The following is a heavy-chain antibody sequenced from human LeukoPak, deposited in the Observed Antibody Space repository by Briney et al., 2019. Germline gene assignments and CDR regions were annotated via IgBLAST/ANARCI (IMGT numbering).Heavy chain of an antibody. D-gene: IGHD3-16*01. Sequence: PSETLSLTCTFSGGSITSDYWSWIRQPAGKGLEWMGRIFTSGSTSYNPSLKSRVTMSLDTSKNQFYLKLSSVTAADTAVYFCSRGGANDLWGQGTLVTVSS. CDR1: GGSITSDY. J-gene: IGHJ5*02. V-gene: IGHV4-4*07. CDR2: IFTSGST. CDR3: SRGGANDL.